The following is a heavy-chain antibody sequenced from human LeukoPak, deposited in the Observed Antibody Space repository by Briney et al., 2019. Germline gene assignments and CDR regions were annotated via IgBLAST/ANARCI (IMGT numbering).Heavy chain of an antibody. CDR1: GFTFDDYA. CDR3: AKDHSYSITQHYFDY. J-gene: IGHJ4*02. CDR2: ISWNSGNI. V-gene: IGHV3-9*01. D-gene: IGHD6-13*01. Sequence: GGSLRLSCAASGFTFDDYAMHWVRQAPGKGLEWVSGISWNSGNIDYADSVKGRFTISRDNAKNSLYLQMNSQRAEDTALYYCAKDHSYSITQHYFDYWGQGTLVTVSS.